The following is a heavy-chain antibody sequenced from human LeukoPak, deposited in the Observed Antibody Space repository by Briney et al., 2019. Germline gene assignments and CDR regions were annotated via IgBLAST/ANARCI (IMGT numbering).Heavy chain of an antibody. CDR1: GGSFSGYY. V-gene: IGHV4-34*01. CDR2: INHSGST. J-gene: IGHJ4*02. CDR3: ARYYYDSSGYFGGFDY. Sequence: PSETLSLTCAVYGGSFSGYYWSWIRQPPGKGLEWIGEINHSGSTNYNPSLKSRVTISVDTSKNQFSLKLSSVTAADTAVYYCARYYYDSSGYFGGFDYWGQGTLVTVSS. D-gene: IGHD3-22*01.